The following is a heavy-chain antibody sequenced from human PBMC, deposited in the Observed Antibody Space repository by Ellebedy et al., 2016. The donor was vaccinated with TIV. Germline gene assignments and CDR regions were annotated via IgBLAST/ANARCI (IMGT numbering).Heavy chain of an antibody. Sequence: MPGGSLRLSCTVSGDSISSSSFFWGWIRQPPGKGLEWIGSIYYSGSTYSSPSLKSRVTISVDTSKNQFSLNLSAVTAADTAVYYCARVLRGGRYGDYFDYWGQGTLVTVSS. J-gene: IGHJ4*02. D-gene: IGHD3-3*01. V-gene: IGHV4-39*07. CDR1: GDSISSSSFF. CDR2: IYYSGST. CDR3: ARVLRGGRYGDYFDY.